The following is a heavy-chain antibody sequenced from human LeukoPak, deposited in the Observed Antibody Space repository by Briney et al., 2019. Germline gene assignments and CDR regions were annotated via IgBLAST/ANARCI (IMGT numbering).Heavy chain of an antibody. V-gene: IGHV3-11*04. CDR1: GFTFGDYY. J-gene: IGHJ4*02. Sequence: GGSLRLSCAASGFTFGDYYMTWIRQAPGKGLQWVSYISISGTTIYYADSVKGRFTISRDNAKNSLYLQMNSLRAEDTAVYFCARGTPTTRDFDYWGQGTLVTVSS. CDR3: ARGTPTTRDFDY. D-gene: IGHD4-11*01. CDR2: ISISGTTI.